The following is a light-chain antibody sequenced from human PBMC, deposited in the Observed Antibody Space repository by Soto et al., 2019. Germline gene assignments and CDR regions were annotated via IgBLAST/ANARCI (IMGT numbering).Light chain of an antibody. Sequence: QSVLTQPPSASGTPGQRVTISCSGSSSNIGSNTVNWYQHLPGTAPKLLIYNNNQRPSGVPDRFSGSKSGTSASLAISGLRSEDEAEYYCAAWDDSLNWMFGGGTKLTVL. J-gene: IGLJ3*02. CDR2: NNN. CDR3: AAWDDSLNWM. V-gene: IGLV1-44*01. CDR1: SSNIGSNT.